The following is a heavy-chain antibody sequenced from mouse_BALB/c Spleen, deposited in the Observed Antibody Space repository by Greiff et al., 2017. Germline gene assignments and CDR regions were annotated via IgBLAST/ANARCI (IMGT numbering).Heavy chain of an antibody. D-gene: IGHD2-4*01. CDR3: ARAITTMADG. J-gene: IGHJ1*01. CDR1: GFNIKDYY. CDR2: IDPENGNT. Sequence: EVQRVESGAELVRPGALVKLSCKASGFNIKDYYMHWVKQRPEQGLEWIGWIDPENGNTIYDPKFQGKASITADTSSNTAYLQLSSLTSEDTAVYYCARAITTMADGWGAGTTVTVSS. V-gene: IGHV14-1*02.